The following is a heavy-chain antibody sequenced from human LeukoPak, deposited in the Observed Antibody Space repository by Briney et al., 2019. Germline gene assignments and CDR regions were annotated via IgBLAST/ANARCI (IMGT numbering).Heavy chain of an antibody. V-gene: IGHV1-24*01. CDR1: GYTLTELS. CDR2: FDPEDGET. D-gene: IGHD6-13*01. J-gene: IGHJ5*02. Sequence: ASVKVSCKVSGYTLTELSMHWVRRAPGKGLEWMGGFDPEDGETIYAQKFQGRVTMTEDTSTDTAYMELSSLRSEDTAVYYCATVQYSSSWYEANNWFDPWGQGTLVTVSS. CDR3: ATVQYSSSWYEANNWFDP.